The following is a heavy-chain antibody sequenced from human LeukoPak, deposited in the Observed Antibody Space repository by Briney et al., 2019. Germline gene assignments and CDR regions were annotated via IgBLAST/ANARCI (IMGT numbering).Heavy chain of an antibody. Sequence: GGSLRLSCAASGFTFSTYWMHWVRHAPGKGLVWVSRIKSDGSSIMYADSVRGRFTISRDNAKNTLYLQMNSLRAEDTAVYYCARDLDYGGRSNFDHWGQGTRVTVSS. J-gene: IGHJ4*02. V-gene: IGHV3-74*03. D-gene: IGHD4-23*01. CDR1: GFTFSTYW. CDR3: ARDLDYGGRSNFDH. CDR2: IKSDGSSI.